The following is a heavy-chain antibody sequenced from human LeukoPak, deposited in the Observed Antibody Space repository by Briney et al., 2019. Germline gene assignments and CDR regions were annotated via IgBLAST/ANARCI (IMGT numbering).Heavy chain of an antibody. V-gene: IGHV5-51*01. CDR3: ARSHGIYYVDY. CDR2: ILPGDSDSNI. Sequence: GESLKISCKGSGYSFTDYWIGWVRQMPGQGLEWMAVILPGDSDSNIRYSPSFQGHVTVSADKSITTAYLHWSSLQASDTAIYYCARSHGIYYVDYWGQGTPVTVSS. D-gene: IGHD1-26*01. J-gene: IGHJ4*02. CDR1: GYSFTDYW.